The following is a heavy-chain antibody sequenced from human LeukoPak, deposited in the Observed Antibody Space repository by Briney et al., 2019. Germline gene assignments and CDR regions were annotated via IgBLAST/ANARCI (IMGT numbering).Heavy chain of an antibody. Sequence: GGSLRLSCAASGFTFSSHAMHWVRQAPGKGLEWVAVISYEGSTQYCPDSVRGRFTISRDNSKNTLFLQMNSLRVEDTALYYCAREKGAGYYRDLDYWGQGTLVTVSS. V-gene: IGHV3-30-3*01. J-gene: IGHJ4*02. CDR1: GFTFSSHA. CDR2: ISYEGSTQ. D-gene: IGHD3-9*01. CDR3: AREKGAGYYRDLDY.